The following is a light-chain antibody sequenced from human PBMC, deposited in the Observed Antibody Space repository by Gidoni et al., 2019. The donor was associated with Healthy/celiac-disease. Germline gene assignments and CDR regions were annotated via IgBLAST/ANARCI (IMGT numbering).Light chain of an antibody. CDR3: QQYNNWPLT. Sequence: VLPHSPPTLSVSPGERATLSCRASQSVSSNLAWYQQKHGQAPRHLIYGASTRATGIPARFSGSGAGTEFTLTISSLQSEDFAVYYCQQYNNWPLTFGGGTKVEIK. CDR1: QSVSSN. CDR2: GAS. J-gene: IGKJ4*01. V-gene: IGKV3-15*01.